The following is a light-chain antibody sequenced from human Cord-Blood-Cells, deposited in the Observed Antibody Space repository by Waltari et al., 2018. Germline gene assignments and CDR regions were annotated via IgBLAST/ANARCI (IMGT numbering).Light chain of an antibody. CDR2: AAS. J-gene: IGKJ2*01. Sequence: AIRMTQSPSSLYASTGDRVTITCRASQGISSYLAWYQQKPGKAPKLLIYAASTLQSGVPSRFSGSGSGTDFTPTISCLQSEDFATYYCQQYYSYPVTFGQGTKLEIK. CDR1: QGISSY. CDR3: QQYYSYPVT. V-gene: IGKV1-8*01.